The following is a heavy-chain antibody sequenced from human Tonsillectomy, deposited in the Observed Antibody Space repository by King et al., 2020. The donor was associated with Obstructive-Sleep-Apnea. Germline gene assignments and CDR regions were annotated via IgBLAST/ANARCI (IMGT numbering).Heavy chain of an antibody. Sequence: VQLVESGAEVKKPXSSVKVSCKASGGTXGTYAINWVRQAPGQGLEWMGGIIPXXGTATXAQXFQGRVTIPADESTSTVYMEVNSLGSEDTAVYYCAGLXXXXAXXXDYXXXGTLXXXXS. J-gene: IGHJ4*02. CDR3: AGLXXXXAXXXDY. CDR2: IIPXXGTA. CDR1: GGTXGTYA. V-gene: IGHV1-69*01.